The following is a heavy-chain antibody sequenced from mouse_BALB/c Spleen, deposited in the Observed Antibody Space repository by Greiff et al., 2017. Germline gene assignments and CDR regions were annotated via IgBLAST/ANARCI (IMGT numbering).Heavy chain of an antibody. J-gene: IGHJ2*01. D-gene: IGHD4-1*02. Sequence: GGGLVQPKGSLKLSCAASGFTFNTNAMNWVRQAPGKGLEWVARIRSKSNNYATYYADSVKDRFTISRDDSQSMLYLQMNNLKTEDTAMYYCVRGQLDYWGQGTTLTVSS. CDR2: IRSKSNNYAT. CDR1: GFTFNTNA. V-gene: IGHV10S3*01. CDR3: VRGQLDY.